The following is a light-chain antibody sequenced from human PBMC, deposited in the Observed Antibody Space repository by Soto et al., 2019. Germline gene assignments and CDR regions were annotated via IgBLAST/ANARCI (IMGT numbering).Light chain of an antibody. CDR2: EVT. Sequence: QSVLTQPPSASGSPGQSVTISCTGTSSDIGAYNYVSWYQQHPGKVPKLIIHEVTRRPSGVPDRFSASKSVNTASLTVSGLQAEDEADYYCSSHGGANNFYVFGTGTKVTVL. CDR1: SSDIGAYNY. V-gene: IGLV2-8*01. CDR3: SSHGGANNFYV. J-gene: IGLJ1*01.